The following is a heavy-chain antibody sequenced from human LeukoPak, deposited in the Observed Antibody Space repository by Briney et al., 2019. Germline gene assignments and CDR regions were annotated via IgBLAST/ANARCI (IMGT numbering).Heavy chain of an antibody. CDR1: GYSISSDYY. J-gene: IGHJ4*02. V-gene: IGHV4-38-2*02. D-gene: IGHD1-26*01. Sequence: SETLSLTCTVSGYSISSDYYWGWIRQPPGKGLEWIGSICHSGSTYYNPPLKSRVTISVEMSNNQFSLKLSSVTAADTAVYYWARAYHSGTYYSPLEYWGQGTLVTVSS. CDR2: ICHSGST. CDR3: ARAYHSGTYYSPLEY.